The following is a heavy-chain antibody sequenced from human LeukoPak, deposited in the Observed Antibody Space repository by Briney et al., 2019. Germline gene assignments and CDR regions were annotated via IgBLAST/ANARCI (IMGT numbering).Heavy chain of an antibody. CDR1: GFTFSSYA. CDR3: ARDWFHAIDY. D-gene: IGHD2/OR15-2a*01. CDR2: ISGSSSST. Sequence: GGSLRLSCAASGFTFSSYAMSWVRQAPGRGLEWVSSISGSSSSTFYADSVKGRVTTSRDNSKNTLYLQMNSLRAEDTALYYCARDWFHAIDYWGQGTLVTVSS. V-gene: IGHV3-23*01. J-gene: IGHJ4*02.